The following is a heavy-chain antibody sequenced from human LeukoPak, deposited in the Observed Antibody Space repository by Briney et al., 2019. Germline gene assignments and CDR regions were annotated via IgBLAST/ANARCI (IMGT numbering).Heavy chain of an antibody. D-gene: IGHD6-6*01. Sequence: GGSLRLSCAASGFSFSSYSMNWVRQAPGQGLEWVSSISSSSSNIYYADSVKGRFTISRDNAKNSLYLQMNRLRAEDTAVYHCASTEYSPWYSFDYWGQGTLVTVSS. CDR1: GFSFSSYS. V-gene: IGHV3-21*01. J-gene: IGHJ4*02. CDR2: ISSSSSNI. CDR3: ASTEYSPWYSFDY.